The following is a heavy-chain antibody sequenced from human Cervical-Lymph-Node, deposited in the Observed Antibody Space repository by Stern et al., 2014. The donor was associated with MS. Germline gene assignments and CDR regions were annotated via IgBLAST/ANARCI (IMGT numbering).Heavy chain of an antibody. CDR1: GYTFTTYW. Sequence: EVQLLESGAEVKKPGESLKISCKGAGYTFTTYWIGWVRQMPGKGLEWMGIIYVGDSETRYSPSFQGQVTISADKSISTAYLHWRSLKASDTAMYYCARSYSSSWTHYFDYWGQGTLVTVSS. CDR3: ARSYSSSWTHYFDY. D-gene: IGHD6-13*01. J-gene: IGHJ4*02. CDR2: IYVGDSET. V-gene: IGHV5-51*01.